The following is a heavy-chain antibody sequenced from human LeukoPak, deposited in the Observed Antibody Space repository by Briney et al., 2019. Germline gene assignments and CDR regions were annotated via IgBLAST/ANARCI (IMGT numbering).Heavy chain of an antibody. D-gene: IGHD6-6*01. CDR2: IYHSGST. CDR1: GGSISTYY. Sequence: PSETLSLTRTVSGGSISTYYWNWIRQPLGKGLEWIGYIYHSGSTNYNPSLQSRVTISVDTSKNQFSLNLSSVTAADTAVYYCARGGAARLHFQIWGQGTLVTVSS. CDR3: ARGGAARLHFQI. V-gene: IGHV4-59*01. J-gene: IGHJ1*01.